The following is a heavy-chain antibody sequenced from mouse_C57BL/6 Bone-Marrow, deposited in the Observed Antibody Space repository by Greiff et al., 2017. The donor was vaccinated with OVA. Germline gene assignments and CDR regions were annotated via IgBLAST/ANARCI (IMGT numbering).Heavy chain of an antibody. CDR1: GFTFSSYA. V-gene: IGHV5-9-1*02. D-gene: IGHD1-1*01. CDR3: TITTVVALDY. CDR2: ISSGGAYI. J-gene: IGHJ2*01. Sequence: EVKLMESGEGLVKPGGSLKLSCAASGFTFSSYAMSLVRQTPEQRLEWVAYISSGGAYIYYADTVKGRFTISRDTARNTLHQQMSSLKSEDTARYYCTITTVVALDYWGQGTTLTVSS.